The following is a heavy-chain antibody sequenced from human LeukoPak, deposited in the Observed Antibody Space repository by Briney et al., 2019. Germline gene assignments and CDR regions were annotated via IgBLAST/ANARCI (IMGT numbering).Heavy chain of an antibody. D-gene: IGHD2-15*01. Sequence: SETLSLTCTVSGYSISSGYYWGWIRQPPGKGLEWIGSIYHSGSTYYNPSLKSRVTISVDTSKNQFSLKLSSVTAADTAVYYCARDVRGDIVVVPFDYWGQGTLVTVSS. CDR1: GYSISSGYY. CDR3: ARDVRGDIVVVPFDY. V-gene: IGHV4-38-2*02. J-gene: IGHJ4*02. CDR2: IYHSGST.